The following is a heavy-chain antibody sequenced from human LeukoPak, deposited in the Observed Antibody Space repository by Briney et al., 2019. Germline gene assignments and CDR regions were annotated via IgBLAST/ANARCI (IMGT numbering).Heavy chain of an antibody. V-gene: IGHV3-33*01. CDR2: IWYDGSKT. CDR3: ARSVLSPVLQDFDY. CDR1: GFTFSSCG. D-gene: IGHD5-24*01. Sequence: GTSLRLSCAASGFTFSSCGMHWVRQAPDKGLEWVAVIWYDGSKTYHADSVKGRFTISRDNSKNTLYLQMNNLRAEDTAVYYCARSVLSPVLQDFDYWGRGTLVTVSS. J-gene: IGHJ4*02.